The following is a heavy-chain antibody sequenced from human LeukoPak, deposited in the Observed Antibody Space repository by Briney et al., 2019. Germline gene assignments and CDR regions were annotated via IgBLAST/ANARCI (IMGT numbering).Heavy chain of an antibody. V-gene: IGHV3-9*01. CDR3: VKDRSSNWRYYFDD. D-gene: IGHD2-2*01. Sequence: GGSLRLSCAASGFTFDDYAMHWVRQVPGKGLEWVSGITWNGGTIVYADSVRGRFSISRDNAENFLYLQMDGLRAEDTALYYCVKDRSSNWRYYFDDWGQGTLVTVSS. J-gene: IGHJ4*02. CDR1: GFTFDDYA. CDR2: ITWNGGTI.